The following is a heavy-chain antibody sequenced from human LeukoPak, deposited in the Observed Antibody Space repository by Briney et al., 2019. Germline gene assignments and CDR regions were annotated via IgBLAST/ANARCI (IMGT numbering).Heavy chain of an antibody. CDR1: GGSISSSSYY. CDR3: ARAWSSSWYYAFDY. J-gene: IGHJ4*02. Sequence: PSETLSLTCTVSGGSISSSSYYWGWIRQPPGKGLEWIGSIYYSGSTYYNPSLKSRVTISVDTSKNQFSLKLSSVTAADTAVYYCARAWSSSWYYAFDYWGQGTLVTVSS. CDR2: IYYSGST. D-gene: IGHD6-13*01. V-gene: IGHV4-39*07.